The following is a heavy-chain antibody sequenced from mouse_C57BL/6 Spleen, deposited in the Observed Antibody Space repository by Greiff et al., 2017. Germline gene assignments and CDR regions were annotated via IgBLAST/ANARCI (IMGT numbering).Heavy chain of an antibody. Sequence: QVQLQQPGAELVKPGASVKLSCKASGYTFTSYWMHWVKQRPGQGLEWIGMIHPNRGSTNYNEKFKSKATLTVDKSSSTAYMQLSSLTSEDSAVYYCARNLGRGYYFDYWGQGTTLTVSS. CDR3: ARNLGRGYYFDY. J-gene: IGHJ2*01. CDR2: IHPNRGST. D-gene: IGHD4-1*01. V-gene: IGHV1-64*01. CDR1: GYTFTSYW.